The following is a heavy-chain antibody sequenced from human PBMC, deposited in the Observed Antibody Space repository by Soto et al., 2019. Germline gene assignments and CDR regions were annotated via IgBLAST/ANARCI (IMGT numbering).Heavy chain of an antibody. CDR1: GGTFSSYA. CDR2: IIPIFGTA. D-gene: IGHD2-2*01. J-gene: IGHJ5*02. Sequence: AVKVSCKASGGTFSSYAISWVRQAPGQGLEWMGGIIPIFGTANYARKFQGRVTITADESTSTAYMELSSLRSEDTAVYYCASRYCSSTSCYKEGGNWFDPWGQGTLVTVSS. CDR3: ASRYCSSTSCYKEGGNWFDP. V-gene: IGHV1-69*13.